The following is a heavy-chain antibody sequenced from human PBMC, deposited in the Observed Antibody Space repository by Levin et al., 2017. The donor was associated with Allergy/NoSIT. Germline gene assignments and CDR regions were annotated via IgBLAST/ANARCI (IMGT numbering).Heavy chain of an antibody. CDR3: AKGYSSSWLTGYFDL. D-gene: IGHD6-13*01. Sequence: PGGSLRLSCAASGFTFSSYAMSWVRQAPGKGLEWVSAISGSGGSTYYADSVKGRFTISRDNSKNTLYLQMNSLRAEDTAVYYCAKGYSSSWLTGYFDLWGRGTLVTVSS. CDR2: ISGSGGST. CDR1: GFTFSSYA. V-gene: IGHV3-23*01. J-gene: IGHJ2*01.